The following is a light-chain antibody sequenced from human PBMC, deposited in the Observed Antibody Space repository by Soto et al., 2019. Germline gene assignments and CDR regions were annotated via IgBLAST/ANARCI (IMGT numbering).Light chain of an antibody. J-gene: IGKJ1*01. CDR2: DAS. Sequence: DIQMTQSPSTLSASVGDRVTITCRASQSISNSLAWYQQKPGKAPYLLISDASNLDRGVPSRFSGSGSGTEFTLIISSMQPDDSATYYCQQYTGYSRSFGQGTKVDIK. CDR1: QSISNS. CDR3: QQYTGYSRS. V-gene: IGKV1-5*01.